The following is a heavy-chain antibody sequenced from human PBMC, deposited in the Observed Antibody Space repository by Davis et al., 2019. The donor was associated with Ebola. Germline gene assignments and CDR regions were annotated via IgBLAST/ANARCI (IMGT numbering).Heavy chain of an antibody. Sequence: GESLKISCAASGFTFSYYDMQWVRQAAGKGLEWVSGIGTIGGDTHYADSVKGRFTISRDDAKNSLYLQMDSLRAGDTAIYYCARANSGCTGGGCFSGHWFDPWGQGTLVIVSS. CDR2: IGTIGGDT. J-gene: IGHJ5*02. V-gene: IGHV3-13*01. D-gene: IGHD2-15*01. CDR1: GFTFSYYD. CDR3: ARANSGCTGGGCFSGHWFDP.